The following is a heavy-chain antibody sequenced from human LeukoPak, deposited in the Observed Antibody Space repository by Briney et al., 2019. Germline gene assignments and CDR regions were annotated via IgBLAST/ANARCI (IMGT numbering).Heavy chain of an antibody. J-gene: IGHJ4*02. V-gene: IGHV3-15*01. CDR2: IKSKTDGGTT. CDR3: TTVTVGPYGSGPDY. D-gene: IGHD3-10*01. Sequence: AGGSLRLSGAASGFTFSNAWMSWVRQAPGKGLEWVGLIKSKTDGGTTDYAAPVKGRFTISRDDSKNTLYLQMNSLKTEDTAVYYCTTVTVGPYGSGPDYWGQGTLVTVSS. CDR1: GFTFSNAW.